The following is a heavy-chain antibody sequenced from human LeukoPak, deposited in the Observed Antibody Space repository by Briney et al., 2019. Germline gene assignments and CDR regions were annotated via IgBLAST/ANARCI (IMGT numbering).Heavy chain of an antibody. CDR2: MNPNSGNT. Sequence: ASVKVSGKASGYTFTSYDINWVRQATGQGLEWMGWMNPNSGNTGYAQKFQGRVTMTRNTSISTAYMELSSLRSEDTAVYYCAREGSGYSYGDNWFDPWGQGTLVTVSS. CDR1: GYTFTSYD. J-gene: IGHJ5*02. D-gene: IGHD5-18*01. V-gene: IGHV1-8*01. CDR3: AREGSGYSYGDNWFDP.